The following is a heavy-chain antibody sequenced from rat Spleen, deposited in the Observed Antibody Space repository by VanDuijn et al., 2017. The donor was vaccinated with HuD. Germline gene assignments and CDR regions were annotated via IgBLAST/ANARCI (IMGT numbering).Heavy chain of an antibody. D-gene: IGHD1-12*02. CDR1: GYSITSNY. CDR3: ARRRYDGTYYLY. CDR2: INSAGST. V-gene: IGHV3-3*01. Sequence: EVQLQESGPGLVKPSQSLSLTCSVTGYSITSNYWGWIRKFPGNKLEWMGYINSAGSTNYNPSLKSRISITRDTSKNPFFLQVNSVTTEDTANYYCARRRYDGTYYLYWGQGVMVTVSS. J-gene: IGHJ2*01.